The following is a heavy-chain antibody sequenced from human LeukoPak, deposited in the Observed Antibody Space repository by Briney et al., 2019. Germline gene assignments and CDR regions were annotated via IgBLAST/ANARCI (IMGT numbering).Heavy chain of an antibody. CDR3: AKGGHCSSTSCYRGFDY. J-gene: IGHJ4*02. CDR2: ISGSGTTI. D-gene: IGHD2-2*02. CDR1: GFSFSNE. Sequence: PGGSLRLSCTASGFSFSNEMNWVRQAPGKGLEWVSYISGSGTTIYYADSVKGRFTISRDNAKNSLYLQMNSLRAEDTAVYYCAKGGHCSSTSCYRGFDYWGQGTLVTVSS. V-gene: IGHV3-48*03.